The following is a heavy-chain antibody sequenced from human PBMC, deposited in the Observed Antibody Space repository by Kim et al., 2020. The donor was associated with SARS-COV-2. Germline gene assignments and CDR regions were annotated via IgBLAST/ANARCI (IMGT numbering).Heavy chain of an antibody. CDR3: ARLWRGCKYSSSGGLDV. CDR2: IYPADSDI. D-gene: IGHD6-6*01. CDR1: GYNFTNYW. V-gene: IGHV5-51*01. Sequence: GESLKISCEGSGYNFTNYWIGWVRRMPGKGLEWMGIIYPADSDIRYSPSFQGQVTISVDKSITTAYLQWRSLKASDTAMYYCARLWRGCKYSSSGGLDVWGQETKVNVS. J-gene: IGHJ6*02.